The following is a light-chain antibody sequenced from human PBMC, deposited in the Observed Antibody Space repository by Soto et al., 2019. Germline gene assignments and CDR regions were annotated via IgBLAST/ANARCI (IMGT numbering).Light chain of an antibody. Sequence: EIVLTQSPGTLSLSPGERATLSCSSSQSVRNNNLNWYQQKAGQAPRLLIYGASIRATGIPDRFSGSGSGTDFTLTISRLEPEDFAVYYCHQYGSSPPTFGQGTKVDIK. V-gene: IGKV3-20*01. CDR1: QSVRNNN. CDR3: HQYGSSPPT. CDR2: GAS. J-gene: IGKJ1*01.